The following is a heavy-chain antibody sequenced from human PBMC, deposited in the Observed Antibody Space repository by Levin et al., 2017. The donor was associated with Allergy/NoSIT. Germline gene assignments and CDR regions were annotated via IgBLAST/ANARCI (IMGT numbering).Heavy chain of an antibody. V-gene: IGHV3-23*01. CDR3: AKDESAIPTAEIDTFDM. Sequence: PGGSLRLSCAASGFTFSRYAMSWVRQAAGKGLEWVSVISGSGDTTYYADSVRGRFTISRGNSKNTLYLQMNSLRAEDTAVYYCAKDESAIPTAEIDTFDMWGQGTMVTVSS. D-gene: IGHD2-2*01. CDR2: ISGSGDTT. CDR1: GFTFSRYA. J-gene: IGHJ3*02.